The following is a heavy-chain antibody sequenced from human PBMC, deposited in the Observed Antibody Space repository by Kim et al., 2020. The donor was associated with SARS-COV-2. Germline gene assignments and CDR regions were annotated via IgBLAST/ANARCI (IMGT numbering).Heavy chain of an antibody. CDR3: ARSELWPTPTLNY. V-gene: IGHV4-31*03. Sequence: SETLSLTCTVSGGSISSGGYYWSWIRQHPGKGLEWIGYIYYSGSTYYNPSLKSRVTISVDTSKNQFSLKLSSVTAADTAVYYCARSELWPTPTLNYWGQGTLVTVSS. CDR2: IYYSGST. J-gene: IGHJ4*02. CDR1: GGSISSGGYY. D-gene: IGHD5-18*01.